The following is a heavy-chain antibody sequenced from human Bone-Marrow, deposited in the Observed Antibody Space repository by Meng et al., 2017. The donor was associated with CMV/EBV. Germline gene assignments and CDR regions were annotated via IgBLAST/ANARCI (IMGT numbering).Heavy chain of an antibody. CDR3: ANPASSSWPNWFDP. J-gene: IGHJ5*02. CDR1: GFTFSSYG. D-gene: IGHD6-13*01. CDR2: IRYDGSNK. Sequence: GESLKISCAASGFTFSSYGMHWVRQAPGKGLEWVAFIRYDGSNKYYADSVKGRFTISRDNSKNTLYLQMNSLRAEDTAVYYCANPASSSWPNWFDPWGQGTLVTSPQ. V-gene: IGHV3-30*02.